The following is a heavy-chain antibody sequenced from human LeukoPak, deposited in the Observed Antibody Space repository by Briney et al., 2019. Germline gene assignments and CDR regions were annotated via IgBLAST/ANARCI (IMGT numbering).Heavy chain of an antibody. CDR3: ARQQLKTMASFDY. Sequence: SETLSLTCTVSGGSISSYSWSWIRLPAGKGLEWIGRINPSGSTNYNPSLKSRVTMSLDTSKNQFSLKLNSVTAAETAVYYCARQQLKTMASFDYWGQGTLVTVSS. V-gene: IGHV4-4*07. CDR2: INPSGST. J-gene: IGHJ4*02. CDR1: GGSISSYS. D-gene: IGHD4/OR15-4a*01.